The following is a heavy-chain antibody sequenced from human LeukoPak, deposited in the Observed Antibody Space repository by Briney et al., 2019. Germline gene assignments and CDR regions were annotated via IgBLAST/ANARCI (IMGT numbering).Heavy chain of an antibody. V-gene: IGHV1-46*01. CDR2: INPSGGST. CDR3: ARSLAVAGTDY. D-gene: IGHD6-19*01. CDR1: GGTFSSYA. J-gene: IGHJ4*02. Sequence: ASVKVSCKASGGTFSSYAISWVRQAPGQGLEWMGIINPSGGSTSYAQKFQGRVTMTRDTSTSTVYMELSSLRSEDMAVYYCARSLAVAGTDYWGQGTLVTVSS.